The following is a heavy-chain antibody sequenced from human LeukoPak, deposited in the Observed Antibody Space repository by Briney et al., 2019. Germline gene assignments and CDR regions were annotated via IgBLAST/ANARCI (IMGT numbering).Heavy chain of an antibody. CDR1: GGSISSSNFY. CDR2: IYYSGST. J-gene: IGHJ4*02. CDR3: ARGSSSGYYSFDY. V-gene: IGHV4-39*07. Sequence: NTSETLSLTCTVSGGSISSSNFYWGWIRQPPGKGLEWIGSIYYSGSTYYNPSLKSRVTISVDTSKNQFSLKLSSVTAADTAVYYCARGSSSGYYSFDYWGQGTLVTVSS. D-gene: IGHD3-22*01.